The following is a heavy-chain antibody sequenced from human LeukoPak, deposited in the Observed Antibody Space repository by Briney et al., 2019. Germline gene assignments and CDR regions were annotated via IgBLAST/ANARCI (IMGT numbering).Heavy chain of an antibody. Sequence: GESLKISCKGSGYSFTSYWIGWVRQMPGKGLEWMGIIYPGDSDTRYSPSFQGQVTITADKSISTDYLQWSSLKASDTAMYYCARPGMVRGVLIWYDPWGQGTLVTVSS. D-gene: IGHD3-10*01. CDR2: IYPGDSDT. J-gene: IGHJ5*02. CDR3: ARPGMVRGVLIWYDP. V-gene: IGHV5-51*01. CDR1: GYSFTSYW.